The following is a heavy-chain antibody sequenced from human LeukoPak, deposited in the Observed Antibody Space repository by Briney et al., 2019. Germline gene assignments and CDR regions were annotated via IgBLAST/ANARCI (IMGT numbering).Heavy chain of an antibody. V-gene: IGHV1-8*03. Sequence: ASVKVSCKASGYTFTSYDINWVRQATGQGLEWMGWMNPNGGNTGYAQKFQGRVTITRNTSISTAYMELSSLRSEDTAVYYCARLGYISVNTSPGGNYYYNNRNVWAKGPRSPSP. J-gene: IGHJ6*03. CDR3: ARLGYISVNTSPGGNYYYNNRNV. CDR1: GYTFTSYD. D-gene: IGHD6-13*01. CDR2: MNPNGGNT.